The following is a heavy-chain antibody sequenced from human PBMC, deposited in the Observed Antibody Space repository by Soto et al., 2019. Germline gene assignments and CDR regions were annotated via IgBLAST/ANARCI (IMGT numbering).Heavy chain of an antibody. V-gene: IGHV4-61*08. CDR2: IFYSGST. D-gene: IGHD2-21*02. CDR1: GGSISSGGYS. J-gene: IGHJ4*02. CDR3: ATLPRGH. Sequence: SETLSLTCAVSGGSISSGGYSWSWIRQPPGKGLEWIGYIFYSGSTKYNPSLKSRATISIDTSKNQVSLKLSSVTAEDTAVYYCATLPRGHWGQGTLVTVSS.